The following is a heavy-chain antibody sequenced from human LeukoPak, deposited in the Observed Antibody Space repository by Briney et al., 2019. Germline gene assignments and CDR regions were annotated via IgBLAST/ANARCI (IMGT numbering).Heavy chain of an antibody. CDR1: GFTFSSYE. Sequence: GGSLRLSCAASGFTFSSYEMNWVRQAPGKGLEWVSYISSSGSTRYYADSVKGRFTISRDNAKNSLYLQMNSLRAEDTAVYYCARASGSTRVVWFAPWGQGTLVTVSS. D-gene: IGHD5/OR15-5a*01. J-gene: IGHJ5*02. CDR2: ISSSGSTR. CDR3: ARASGSTRVVWFAP. V-gene: IGHV3-48*03.